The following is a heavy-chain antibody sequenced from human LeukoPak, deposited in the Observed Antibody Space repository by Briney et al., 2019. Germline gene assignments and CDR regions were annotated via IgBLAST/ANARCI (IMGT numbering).Heavy chain of an antibody. V-gene: IGHV4-59*08. J-gene: IGHJ4*02. Sequence: PSETLSLTCTVSGGSVSSYYLSWIRQPPGKGLEWIGYIYYSGSTNYSPSLKSRVTISVDTSKNQFSLKLSSVTAADTAVYYCARGWGYFDCWGQGTLVIVSS. D-gene: IGHD7-27*01. CDR2: IYYSGST. CDR1: GGSVSSYY. CDR3: ARGWGYFDC.